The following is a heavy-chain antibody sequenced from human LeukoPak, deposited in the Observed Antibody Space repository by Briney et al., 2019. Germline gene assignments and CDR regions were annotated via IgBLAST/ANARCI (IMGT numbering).Heavy chain of an antibody. CDR2: IFSGGST. J-gene: IGHJ3*02. CDR3: ARAQTRAFDI. CDR1: GFTVSSIH. Sequence: QSGGSLTLACAASGFTVSSIHMSWARQAPGKGLEWVSVIFSGGSTYYTDSVKGRFTISRDNSKNTLYLQMNSLRAEDTAIYYCARAQTRAFDIWGKGNVVTVSS. V-gene: IGHV3-53*01.